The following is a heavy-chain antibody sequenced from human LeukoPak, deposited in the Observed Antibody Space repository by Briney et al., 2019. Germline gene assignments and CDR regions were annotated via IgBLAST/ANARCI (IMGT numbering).Heavy chain of an antibody. J-gene: IGHJ4*02. D-gene: IGHD3-9*01. CDR2: FYHSGST. CDR1: GGSISSSNW. CDR3: ARGLRYFDWSVNFDY. Sequence: SETLSLTCAVSGGSISSSNWWSWVRQPPGKGLEWIGEFYHSGSTNYNPSLKSRVTISVDKSKNQFSLKLSSVTAADTAVYYCARGLRYFDWSVNFDYWGQGTLVTVSS. V-gene: IGHV4-4*02.